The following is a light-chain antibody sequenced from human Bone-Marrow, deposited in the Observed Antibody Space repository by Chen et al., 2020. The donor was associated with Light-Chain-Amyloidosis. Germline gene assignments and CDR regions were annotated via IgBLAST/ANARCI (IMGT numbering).Light chain of an antibody. CDR2: GSS. Sequence: EIVLTQSPGTLSLSPWEGANLSCRASQTISSNYLTWYQQKFGQAPRLLIYGSSSRATGIPDRFTGSGSGTDFTLTINRLEPEDFAMYYCQQYGTSPLTVGGGTKVEIK. J-gene: IGKJ4*01. CDR3: QQYGTSPLT. V-gene: IGKV3-20*01. CDR1: QTISSNY.